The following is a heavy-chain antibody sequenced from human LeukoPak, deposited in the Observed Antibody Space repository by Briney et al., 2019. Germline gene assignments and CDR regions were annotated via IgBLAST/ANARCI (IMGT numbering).Heavy chain of an antibody. J-gene: IGHJ4*02. CDR2: ISSDGTSR. CDR3: AGNWNDVDY. V-gene: IGHV3-30*04. Sequence: GGSLRLSCAASGFAFSTYPMHWVRQSPGKGLEWVAIISSDGTSRYYADAVKGRFTFSRDNSRNTLYLQMISLRDEDTALYYCAGNWNDVDYWGQGTLVTVSS. CDR1: GFAFSTYP. D-gene: IGHD1-20*01.